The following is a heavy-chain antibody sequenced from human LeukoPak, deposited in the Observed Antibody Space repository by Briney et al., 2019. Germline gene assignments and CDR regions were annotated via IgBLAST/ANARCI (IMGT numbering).Heavy chain of an antibody. V-gene: IGHV3-23*01. Sequence: GGSLRLSCAASGVAFSNYAMSWVRQAPGKGLEWVSVISGSGDNIYYADSVKGRFTISRDNAKNSLYLQMNSLRAEDTAVYYCARASGSSGSLDYWGQGTLVTVSS. D-gene: IGHD3-22*01. CDR3: ARASGSSGSLDY. CDR2: ISGSGDNI. J-gene: IGHJ4*02. CDR1: GVAFSNYA.